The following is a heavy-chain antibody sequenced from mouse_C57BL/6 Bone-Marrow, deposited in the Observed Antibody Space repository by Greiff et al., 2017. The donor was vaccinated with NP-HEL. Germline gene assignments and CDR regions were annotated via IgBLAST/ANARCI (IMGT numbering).Heavy chain of an antibody. CDR1: GFTFSDYY. Sequence: EVQLVESEGGLVQPGSSMKLSCTASGFTFSDYYMAWVRQVSEKGLEWVANINYDGSSTYYLDSLKSRFIISRDNAKNILYLQMSSLKSEDTATYYCAREGGLRRRTYAMDYWGQGTSVTVSS. V-gene: IGHV5-16*01. CDR2: INYDGSST. D-gene: IGHD2-4*01. J-gene: IGHJ4*01. CDR3: AREGGLRRRTYAMDY.